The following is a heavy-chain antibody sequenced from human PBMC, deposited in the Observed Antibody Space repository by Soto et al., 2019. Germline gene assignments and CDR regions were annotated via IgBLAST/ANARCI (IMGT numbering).Heavy chain of an antibody. J-gene: IGHJ4*02. Sequence: EVQLVESGGGLVQPGGSLRLSCAASGFTVSSNYMSWVRQAPGKGLEWVSVIYSGGSTYYADSVKGRFTISRDNSKNTLYLHMNSLKAEDTAVYYCASIVGAPVGDYWGQGTLVTVSS. V-gene: IGHV3-66*01. CDR3: ASIVGAPVGDY. CDR2: IYSGGST. D-gene: IGHD1-26*01. CDR1: GFTVSSNY.